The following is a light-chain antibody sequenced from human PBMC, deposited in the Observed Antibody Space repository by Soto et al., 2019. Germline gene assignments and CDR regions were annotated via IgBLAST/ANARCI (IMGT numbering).Light chain of an antibody. CDR3: HQYNNWLYT. V-gene: IGKV3-15*01. CDR1: QTLYGN. CDR2: AVS. Sequence: EIVMTQSPATLSVSPGERATLSCRASQTLYGNLAWYQQKPGQAPRLLIYAVSTRATGVPARFGGSGSGTDFTLTISSLQSEDSAVYYCHQYNNWLYTFGQGTKVEIK. J-gene: IGKJ2*01.